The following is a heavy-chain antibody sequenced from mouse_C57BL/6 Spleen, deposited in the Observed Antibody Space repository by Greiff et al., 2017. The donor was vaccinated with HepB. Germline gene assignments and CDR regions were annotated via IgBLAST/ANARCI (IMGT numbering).Heavy chain of an antibody. J-gene: IGHJ3*01. CDR1: GYTFTSYD. D-gene: IGHD2-3*01. CDR2: IYPRDGST. V-gene: IGHV1-85*01. Sequence: QVQLQQSGPELVKPGASVKLSCKASGYTFTSYDINWVKQGPGQGLEWIGWIYPRDGSTKYNEKFKGKDTLTVDTSSSTAYMELHSLTSEDSAVYFCARSGGWLPPWFAYWGQGTLVTVSA. CDR3: ARSGGWLPPWFAY.